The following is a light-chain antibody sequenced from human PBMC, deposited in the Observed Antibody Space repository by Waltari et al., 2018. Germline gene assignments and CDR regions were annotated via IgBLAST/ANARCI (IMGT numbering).Light chain of an antibody. CDR2: DAS. Sequence: ETVMTQSPATLFVSPGERVTLSCRASQSVSRNLAWYQQKPGQAPRLLIYDASTRATGIPARFSGSGSDIEFTLTISSLQSEDSAVYYCHQYNNWRPWTFGQGTKVEIK. J-gene: IGKJ1*01. CDR1: QSVSRN. CDR3: HQYNNWRPWT. V-gene: IGKV3-15*01.